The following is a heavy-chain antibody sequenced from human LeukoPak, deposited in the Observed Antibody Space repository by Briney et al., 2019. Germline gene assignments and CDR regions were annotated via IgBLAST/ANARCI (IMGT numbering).Heavy chain of an antibody. J-gene: IGHJ4*02. CDR3: ARGPAATIDY. Sequence: KPSQTLSLTCTVSGGSISSGSYYWRWIRQPAGKGLEWIGRIYTSGSTNYNPSLKSRVTISVDTSKNQFSLKLSSVTAADTAVYYCARGPAATIDYWGQGTLVTVSS. CDR2: IYTSGST. V-gene: IGHV4-61*02. D-gene: IGHD2-2*01. CDR1: GGSISSGSYY.